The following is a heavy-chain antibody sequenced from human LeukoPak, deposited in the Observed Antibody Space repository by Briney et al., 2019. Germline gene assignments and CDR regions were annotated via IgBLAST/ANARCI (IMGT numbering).Heavy chain of an antibody. J-gene: IGHJ3*01. CDR1: GYTSTSSS. Sequence: KPLKISCKGSGYTSTSSSIGGVRQIHGKDLEWMGIIYPVDSETRYSPSFRGQVTISADKSINTAYLQWSSLKASDTAMYYCARCKAVAGTINAFDFWGQGTMVTVSS. CDR2: IYPVDSET. D-gene: IGHD6-19*01. CDR3: ARCKAVAGTINAFDF. V-gene: IGHV5-51*01.